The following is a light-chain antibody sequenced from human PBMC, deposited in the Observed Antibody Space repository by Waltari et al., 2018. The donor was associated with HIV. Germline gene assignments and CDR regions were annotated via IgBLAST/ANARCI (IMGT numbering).Light chain of an antibody. Sequence: SYLLTQPPSVSVVPGKTASFTCGGHKIGSNNGNWYQQKPGQAPVLVISYDSDRPSGIPERFSGSNSGSTATLTISRVEAGDEADYYCQVWDTDSDHVIFGGGTKLTVL. J-gene: IGLJ2*01. V-gene: IGLV3-21*04. CDR2: YDS. CDR1: KIGSNN. CDR3: QVWDTDSDHVI.